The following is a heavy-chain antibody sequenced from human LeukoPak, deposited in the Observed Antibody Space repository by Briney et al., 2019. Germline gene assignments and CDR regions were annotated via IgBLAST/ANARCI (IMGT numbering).Heavy chain of an antibody. D-gene: IGHD1-1*01. CDR3: ARLLRSQLLPLLLY. CDR2: IYPGDSDT. V-gene: IGHV5-51*01. J-gene: IGHJ4*02. Sequence: GESLKISCQGSGYRSSNYWIIWMRQMPGKGLEWMGIIYPGDSDTRYSPSFQGQVTISADRSVNTAYLQWSSLKASDTAMYYCARLLRSQLLPLLLYWGQGTLVTVSS. CDR1: GYRSSNYW.